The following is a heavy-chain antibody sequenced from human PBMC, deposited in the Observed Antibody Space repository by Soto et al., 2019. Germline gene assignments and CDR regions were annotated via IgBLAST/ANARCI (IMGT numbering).Heavy chain of an antibody. Sequence: PSETLSLTCDVSGSSIRSYYWSWSRQPAGKALEWIGRIYTSGTTNYNPSLKSRATILIDTSKNQFSLKLSSVTAADTAVYYCAREGASGFGMDVWGQGTTVTVSS. CDR2: IYTSGTT. CDR1: GSSIRSYY. CDR3: AREGASGFGMDV. V-gene: IGHV4-4*07. D-gene: IGHD1-26*01. J-gene: IGHJ6*02.